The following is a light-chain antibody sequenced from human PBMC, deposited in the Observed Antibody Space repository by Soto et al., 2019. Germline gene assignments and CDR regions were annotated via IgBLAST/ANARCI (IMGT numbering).Light chain of an antibody. CDR2: GAS. V-gene: IGKV3-15*01. CDR3: QQHNDWPPVT. J-gene: IGKJ4*01. CDR1: QSVRSN. Sequence: EIVMTQSPATLSVSPGERATLSCRASQSVRSNLAWYQQKPGQAPRLLIYGASNRATGIPARFSGSGSGTEFTLTIGSLQSEDFAVYYCQQHNDWPPVTFGGGTKVEIK.